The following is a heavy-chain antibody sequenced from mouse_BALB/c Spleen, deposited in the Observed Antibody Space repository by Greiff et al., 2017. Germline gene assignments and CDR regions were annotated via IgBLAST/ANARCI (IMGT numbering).Heavy chain of an antibody. J-gene: IGHJ3*01. Sequence: EVQLVESGGGLVKPGGSLKLSCAASGFTFSSYAMSWVRQSPEKRLEWVAEISSGGSYTYYPDTVTGRFTISRDNAKNTLYLEMSSLRSEDTAMYYCAGGDYDSWFAYWGQGTLVTVSA. CDR3: AGGDYDSWFAY. V-gene: IGHV5-9-4*01. D-gene: IGHD2-4*01. CDR1: GFTFSSYA. CDR2: ISSGGSYT.